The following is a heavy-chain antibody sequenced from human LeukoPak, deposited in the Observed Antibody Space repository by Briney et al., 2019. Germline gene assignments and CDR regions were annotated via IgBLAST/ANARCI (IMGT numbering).Heavy chain of an antibody. V-gene: IGHV4-61*02. Sequence: SQTLSLTCTVSGGFISSVSFYWNWIRQPAGKGLERIGRIYSSGTTHYNPSLKSRVTISLDTSNNQFSLKLSSVTAADTAVFYCAKSGGPDYYDNSAFDIWGQGTMVTVSS. CDR2: IYSSGTT. CDR3: AKSGGPDYYDNSAFDI. CDR1: GGFISSVSFY. J-gene: IGHJ3*02. D-gene: IGHD3-22*01.